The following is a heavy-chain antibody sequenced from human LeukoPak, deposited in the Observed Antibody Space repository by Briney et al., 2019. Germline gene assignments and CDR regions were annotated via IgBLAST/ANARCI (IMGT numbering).Heavy chain of an antibody. CDR3: ARDWFNQDTGIEI. J-gene: IGHJ4*02. V-gene: IGHV3-23*01. CDR2: VRPEGDFI. D-gene: IGHD1-26*01. CDR1: GFPFSTYA. Sequence: PGGSLRLSCVASGFPFSTYAMTWVRQAPGKGLEWVSSVRPEGDFIYYAASVRGRSKVSRDSSENTAYLQMNSLRVGDTAVYFCARDWFNQDTGIEIWGQGALVTVS.